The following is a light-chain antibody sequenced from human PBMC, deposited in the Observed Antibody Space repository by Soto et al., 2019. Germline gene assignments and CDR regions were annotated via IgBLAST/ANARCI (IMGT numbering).Light chain of an antibody. Sequence: QSVLPQPASVSGSPGQSITISCTGTSSDVGGYNYVSWYHQHPGKAPKLMIYDVSTRPSGVSNRFSGSKSGNTASLTISGLQAEDEADYYCSSYTSSSIYVVLGGGTKVTVL. V-gene: IGLV2-14*01. CDR2: DVS. CDR3: SSYTSSSIYVV. J-gene: IGLJ2*01. CDR1: SSDVGGYNY.